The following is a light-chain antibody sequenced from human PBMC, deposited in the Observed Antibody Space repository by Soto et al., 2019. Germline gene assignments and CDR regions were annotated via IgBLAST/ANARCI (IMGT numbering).Light chain of an antibody. Sequence: QSVLTQPPSVSGAPGQRVTIPCTGSSSNIGAGFDVHWYQQLPGTAPKLLIYNNSNRPSGVPDRFSGSKSGTSASLAITGLQADDEADYDCQSYDSSLSAPVVFGGGTKVTVL. CDR2: NNS. V-gene: IGLV1-40*01. J-gene: IGLJ2*01. CDR3: QSYDSSLSAPVV. CDR1: SSNIGAGFD.